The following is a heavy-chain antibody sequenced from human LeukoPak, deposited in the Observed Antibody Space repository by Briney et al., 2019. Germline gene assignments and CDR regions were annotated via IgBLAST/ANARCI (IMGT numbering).Heavy chain of an antibody. Sequence: SETLSLTCPVSGGSISSGSYYWSWIRQPAGKGLEWIGRIYTSGSTNYNPSLKSRVTISVDTSKNQFSLKLSSVTAADTAVYYCAREGRLVRAFDYWGQGTLVTVSS. D-gene: IGHD6-19*01. CDR3: AREGRLVRAFDY. CDR1: GGSISSGSYY. CDR2: IYTSGST. V-gene: IGHV4-61*02. J-gene: IGHJ4*02.